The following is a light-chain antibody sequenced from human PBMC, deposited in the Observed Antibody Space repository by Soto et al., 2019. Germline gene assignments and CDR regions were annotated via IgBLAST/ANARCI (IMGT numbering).Light chain of an antibody. V-gene: IGLV2-23*01. CDR3: CSYAGSSTYV. J-gene: IGLJ1*01. Sequence: QSALTQPASVSGSPGQSITISCTGTSSDVGSYNLVSWYQQHPGKAPKLMIYEGINRPSGVSDRFSGSKSGYTASLTISGLQAEDEADYYCCSYAGSSTYVFGTGTKVTVL. CDR2: EGI. CDR1: SSDVGSYNL.